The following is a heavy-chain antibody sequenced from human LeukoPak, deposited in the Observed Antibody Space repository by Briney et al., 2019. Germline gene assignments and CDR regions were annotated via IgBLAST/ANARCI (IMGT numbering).Heavy chain of an antibody. J-gene: IGHJ4*02. Sequence: SRTLSLTCTVSGCSLSGGGYYWSWIPQHPGKGLEWTRYVEYSGSTYFNPSVKRRINISIETSRNQISLARGSVTGADMAVYCCVGGGNAYFDHWGQGSLVTV. CDR1: GCSLSGGGYY. CDR3: VGGGNAYFDH. V-gene: IGHV4-31*03. CDR2: VEYSGST. D-gene: IGHD3-16*01.